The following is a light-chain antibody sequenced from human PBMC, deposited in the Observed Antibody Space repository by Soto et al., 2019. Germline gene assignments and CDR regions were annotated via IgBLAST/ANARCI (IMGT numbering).Light chain of an antibody. CDR2: ATS. Sequence: DIQMTQSPSSLSVSVGDRVTITCRESQSIGGFLNWYQQKLGKAPKLLIYATSSLQNWDPSRFSGSGSGTDFSLTIRSLQPEDFATYYCQQSYSKPLTFGGGTKV. CDR3: QQSYSKPLT. CDR1: QSIGGF. V-gene: IGKV1-39*01. J-gene: IGKJ4*01.